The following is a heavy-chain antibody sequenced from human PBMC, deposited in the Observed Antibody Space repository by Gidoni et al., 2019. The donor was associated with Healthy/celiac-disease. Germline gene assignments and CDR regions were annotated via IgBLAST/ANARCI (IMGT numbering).Heavy chain of an antibody. CDR1: AGCISGSSNY. CDR2: IYYSGST. V-gene: IGHV4-39*01. CDR3: ARGEQLGGHYYYGRDV. J-gene: IGHJ6*02. Sequence: LPLQASRPGLVGPSGPLSPTCCTAAGCISGSSNYWGWYRQPPGKGREWLGCIYYSGSTYYNPSLKSRVTIAVDTSKNQFSLKLSSVTAADTAVYYCARGEQLGGHYYYGRDVWGQGTTGTVS. D-gene: IGHD6-6*01.